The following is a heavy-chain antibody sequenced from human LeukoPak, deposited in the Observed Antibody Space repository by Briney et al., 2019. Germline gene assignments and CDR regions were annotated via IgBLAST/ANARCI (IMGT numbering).Heavy chain of an antibody. CDR2: IHPNTGDT. J-gene: IGHJ6*02. Sequence: GASVKVSCKASGYTFSDYFLHWARQAPGQGLEWMGWIHPNTGDTNYAQKFQGRVTLTRDTSISTAYMELSRLRSDDTAIYFCXXXXXXXXXXXXXGEGDYYSYDMDVWGQGTTVTVSS. D-gene: IGHD3-10*01. V-gene: IGHV1-2*02. CDR3: XXXXXXXXXXXXXGEGDYYSYDMDV. CDR1: GYTFSDYF.